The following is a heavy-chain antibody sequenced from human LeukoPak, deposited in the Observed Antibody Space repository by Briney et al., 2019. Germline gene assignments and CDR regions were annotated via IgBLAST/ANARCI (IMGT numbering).Heavy chain of an antibody. J-gene: IGHJ4*02. V-gene: IGHV3-48*03. CDR2: ISNSDTTI. D-gene: IGHD6-6*01. CDR1: GFIFSNYE. Sequence: WGSLRLSCAASGFIFSNYEMSRVRQAPGKGLEWVSYISNSDTTIYYADSVKGRFTISRDNAKSSLYLQMNSLRAEDSAVYYCATVGRSTRPGHWGQGALVTVSS. CDR3: ATVGRSTRPGH.